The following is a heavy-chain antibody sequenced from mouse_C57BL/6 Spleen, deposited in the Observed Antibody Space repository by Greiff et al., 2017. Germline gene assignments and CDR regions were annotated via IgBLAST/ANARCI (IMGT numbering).Heavy chain of an antibody. V-gene: IGHV1-64*01. CDR1: GYTFTSYW. J-gene: IGHJ4*01. CDR2: IHPNSGST. D-gene: IGHD2-2*01. CDR3: ARFMVRRAMDY. Sequence: VQLQQPGAELVKPGASVKLSCKASGYTFTSYWMHWVKQRPGPGLEWIGMIHPNSGSTNYNEKFKSKATLTVDKSSSTAYMQLSSLTSEDSAVYYCARFMVRRAMDYWGQGTSVTVSS.